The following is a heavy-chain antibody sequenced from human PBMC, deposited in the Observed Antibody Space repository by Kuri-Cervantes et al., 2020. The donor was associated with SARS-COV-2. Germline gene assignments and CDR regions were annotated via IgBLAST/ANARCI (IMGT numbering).Heavy chain of an antibody. Sequence: GGSLRLSCAASGFTFSSYGMHWVRQAPGKGLEWVAFIRYDGSNKYYADSVKGRFTISRDNSKNTLYLQMNSLRAEDTALYYCARDLGAAAGTSSAFDYWGQGTLVTVSS. CDR2: IRYDGSNK. D-gene: IGHD6-13*01. CDR3: ARDLGAAAGTSSAFDY. CDR1: GFTFSSYG. V-gene: IGHV3-30*02. J-gene: IGHJ4*02.